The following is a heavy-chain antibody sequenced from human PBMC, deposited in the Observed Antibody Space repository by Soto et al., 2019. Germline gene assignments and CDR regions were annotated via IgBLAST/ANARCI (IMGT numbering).Heavy chain of an antibody. Sequence: GGSLRLSCAASGLTFIDAWMSWVRQAPGKGLEWVSAISGSGGSTYYADSVKGRFTISRDNSKNTLYLQMNSLRAEDTAVYYCAKGPYAQQLSNWFDHWGQGTLVTVSS. J-gene: IGHJ5*02. CDR3: AKGPYAQQLSNWFDH. CDR1: GLTFIDAW. V-gene: IGHV3-23*01. CDR2: ISGSGGST. D-gene: IGHD6-13*01.